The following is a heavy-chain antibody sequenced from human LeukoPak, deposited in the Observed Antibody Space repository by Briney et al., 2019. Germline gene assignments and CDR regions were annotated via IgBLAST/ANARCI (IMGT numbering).Heavy chain of an antibody. J-gene: IGHJ4*02. CDR1: GFTFRDYW. CDR2: VKQDGTEK. Sequence: GGSLRLSCEASGFTFRDYWMTWVRQAPGKGLEWVANVKQDGTEKFYVDSVKGRFAISRDNGKNSLYLQMNSLRVEDTAIYYCARAGGTSWADYWGQGTLVTVSS. CDR3: ARAGGTSWADY. D-gene: IGHD6-13*01. V-gene: IGHV3-7*01.